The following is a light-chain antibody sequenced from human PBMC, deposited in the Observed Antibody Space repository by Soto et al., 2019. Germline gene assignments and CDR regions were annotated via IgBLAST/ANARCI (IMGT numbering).Light chain of an antibody. J-gene: IGKJ1*01. CDR3: QQRSNWWT. Sequence: EIVMTHSPATLSVSPWEIATLSCRASQSVSSSYLAWYQQKPGQAPRLLIYDASNRATGIPARFSGSGSGTDFTLTISSLEPEDFAVYYCQQRSNWWTFGQGTKVDIK. CDR2: DAS. V-gene: IGKV3D-20*02. CDR1: QSVSSSY.